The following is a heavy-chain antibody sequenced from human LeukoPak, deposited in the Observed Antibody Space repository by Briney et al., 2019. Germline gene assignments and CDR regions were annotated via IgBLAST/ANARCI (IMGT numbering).Heavy chain of an antibody. CDR2: ISYDGSNK. Sequence: GGSLRLSCAASGFTFSSYGMHWVRQAPGKGLEWVAVISYDGSNKYYADSVKGRFTISRDNSKNTLYLRMNSLRAEDTAVYYCAKDQGDSSGTYYYYYGMDVWGQGTTVTVSS. V-gene: IGHV3-30*18. D-gene: IGHD3-22*01. CDR1: GFTFSSYG. J-gene: IGHJ6*02. CDR3: AKDQGDSSGTYYYYYGMDV.